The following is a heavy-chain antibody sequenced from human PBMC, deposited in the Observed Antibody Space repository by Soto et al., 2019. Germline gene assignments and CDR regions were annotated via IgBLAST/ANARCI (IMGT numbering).Heavy chain of an antibody. Sequence: ASVKVSCKASGYTFTSYDINWVRQATGQGLEWMGWMNPNSGNTGYAQKFQGRVTMTRNTSISTAYMELSSLRSEDTAVYYCARERKAARKALSYWGQGTLVTVSS. V-gene: IGHV1-8*01. J-gene: IGHJ4*02. CDR1: GYTFTSYD. D-gene: IGHD6-6*01. CDR3: ARERKAARKALSY. CDR2: MNPNSGNT.